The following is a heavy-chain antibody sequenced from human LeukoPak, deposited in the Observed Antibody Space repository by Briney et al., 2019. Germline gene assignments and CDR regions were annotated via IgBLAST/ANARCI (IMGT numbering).Heavy chain of an antibody. V-gene: IGHV4-39*02. CDR2: IRYSESS. J-gene: IGHJ4*02. CDR3: ATQDSSHY. CDR1: GDSVSGTDYY. Sequence: SETLSLTCTVSGDSVSGTDYYWGWIRQPPGRGLEWIASIRYSESSYYNPPLKSRATISVDTSKNHFSLKLRSLTATDTAVYYCATQDSSHYWGQGTLVTVSS. D-gene: IGHD3-22*01.